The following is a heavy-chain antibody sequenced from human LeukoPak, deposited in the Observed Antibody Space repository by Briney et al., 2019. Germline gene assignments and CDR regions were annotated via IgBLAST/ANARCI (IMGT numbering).Heavy chain of an antibody. CDR2: IKQDGSEK. CDR3: ARDPTTRDIVVVPAHP. Sequence: PGGSLRLSCAASGFTFSSYWMSWVRQAPGKGLEWVAHIKQDGSEKYYVVSVKGRFTISRDNAKNSLYLQMNSLRAEDTAVYYCARDPTTRDIVVVPAHPWGQGTLVTVSS. CDR1: GFTFSSYW. J-gene: IGHJ5*02. D-gene: IGHD2-2*01. V-gene: IGHV3-7*01.